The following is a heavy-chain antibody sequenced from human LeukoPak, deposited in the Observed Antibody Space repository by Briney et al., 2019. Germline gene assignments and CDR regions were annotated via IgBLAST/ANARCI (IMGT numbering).Heavy chain of an antibody. D-gene: IGHD6-13*01. CDR1: GFTVSTNY. CDR2: IYSGGNT. J-gene: IGHJ4*02. Sequence: GGSLRLSCAASGFTVSTNYMSWVRQAPGKGLEWVSVIYSGGNTYYADSVKGRFTISRDSSRNTLYLQMNTLRAEDTAVYYCARVKAAAGTGSLDSWGQGALVTVSS. V-gene: IGHV3-53*01. CDR3: ARVKAAAGTGSLDS.